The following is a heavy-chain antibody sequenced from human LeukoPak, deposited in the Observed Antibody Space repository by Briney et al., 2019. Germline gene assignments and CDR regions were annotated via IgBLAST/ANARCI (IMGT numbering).Heavy chain of an antibody. CDR1: GFIFSGSA. J-gene: IGHJ4*02. V-gene: IGHV3-73*01. CDR2: ISTKANTYAT. CDR3: SRPSYGDHIRDS. D-gene: IGHD4-17*01. Sequence: GGSLRLSCAASGFIFSGSALHWVRQASGKGLEWVGRISTKANTYATAYAASVKGRFTVSRDDSRNTAYLQMNSLKTEDTAVYYCSRPSYGDHIRDSWGQGTLVTVSS.